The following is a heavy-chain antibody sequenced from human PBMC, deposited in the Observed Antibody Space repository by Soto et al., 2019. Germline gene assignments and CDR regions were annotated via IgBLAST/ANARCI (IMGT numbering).Heavy chain of an antibody. Sequence: GGSLRLSCAASGFTFSSYAMHWVRQAPGKGLEWVAVISYDGSNKYYADSVKGRFTISRDNSKNTLYLQMNSLRAEDTAVYYCARDECPIGITGTTRGRFYYYYGMDVWGQGTTVTVSS. CDR1: GFTFSSYA. D-gene: IGHD1-7*01. CDR2: ISYDGSNK. CDR3: ARDECPIGITGTTRGRFYYYYGMDV. V-gene: IGHV3-30-3*01. J-gene: IGHJ6*02.